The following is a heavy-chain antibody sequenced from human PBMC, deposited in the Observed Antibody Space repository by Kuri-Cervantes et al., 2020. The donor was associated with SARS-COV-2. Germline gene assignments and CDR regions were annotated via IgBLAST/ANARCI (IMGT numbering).Heavy chain of an antibody. CDR2: IKKDGSEK. V-gene: IGHV3-7*01. Sequence: GGSLRLSCAASGFTFSGYSMSWVRQAPGKGLQWVANIKKDGSEKYYVDSVKGRFTISRDNAKNSLYLQMNSLRAEDTAVYYCARDMTIFGVVTYYFDYWGQGTLVTVSS. CDR3: ARDMTIFGVVTYYFDY. CDR1: GFTFSGYS. J-gene: IGHJ4*02. D-gene: IGHD3-3*01.